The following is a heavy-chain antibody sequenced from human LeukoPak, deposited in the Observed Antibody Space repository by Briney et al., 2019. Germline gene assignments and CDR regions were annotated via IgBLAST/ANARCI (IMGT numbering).Heavy chain of an antibody. D-gene: IGHD3/OR15-3a*01. CDR3: ARQTGSGLFTLP. CDR1: SGSFSTYY. Sequence: SETLSLTCAVYSGSFSTYYWSWIRQPPGKGLEWIGEINHSGSTNYNPSLKSRVTISVDTSKNQISLRLTSVTVTDTAMYYCARQTGSGLFTLPGGQGTLVTVSS. V-gene: IGHV4-34*01. CDR2: INHSGST. J-gene: IGHJ4*02.